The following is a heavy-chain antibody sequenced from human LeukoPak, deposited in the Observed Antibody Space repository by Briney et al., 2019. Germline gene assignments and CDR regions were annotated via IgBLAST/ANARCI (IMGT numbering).Heavy chain of an antibody. CDR2: ISGSGGST. CDR1: GFTLSSDA. CDR3: TGPARRREWSFDY. V-gene: IGHV3-23*01. D-gene: IGHD6-6*01. J-gene: IGHJ4*02. Sequence: PGGSLRLSCAASGFTLSSDAMSWVRQAPGKGLEWVSAISGSGGSTYYADSEKGGFTLSRDNSKNTLCLRMSSVRAQETAVYYSTGPARRREWSFDYWGQGTLVTVSS.